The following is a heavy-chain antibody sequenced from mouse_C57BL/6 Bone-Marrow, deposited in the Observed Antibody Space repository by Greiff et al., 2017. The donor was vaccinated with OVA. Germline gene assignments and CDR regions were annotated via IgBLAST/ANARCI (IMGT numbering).Heavy chain of an antibody. CDR1: GFTFSDFY. D-gene: IGHD1-1*01. Sequence: EVKLVESGGGLVQSGRSLRLSCATSGFTFSDFYMEWVRQAPGKGLEWIAASRNKANDYTTEYSASVKGRFIVSRDTSQSILYLQMNALRAEDTAIYYCARDAYYYGSDWYCDVWGTGTTVTVSS. CDR3: ARDAYYYGSDWYCDV. CDR2: SRNKANDYTT. J-gene: IGHJ1*03. V-gene: IGHV7-1*01.